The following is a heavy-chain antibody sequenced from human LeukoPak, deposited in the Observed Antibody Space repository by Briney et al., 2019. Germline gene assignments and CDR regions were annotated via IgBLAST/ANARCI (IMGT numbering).Heavy chain of an antibody. Sequence: PSETLSLTCTVSGGSISSYYWSWIRQPPGKGLEWIGYIYYSGSTNYNPSLKSRVTISVDTSKNQFSLKVSSVTAADTAVYYCARVRDGFSYYFDYWGQGTLVTVSS. V-gene: IGHV4-59*01. CDR3: ARVRDGFSYYFDY. D-gene: IGHD5-24*01. CDR2: IYYSGST. J-gene: IGHJ4*02. CDR1: GGSISSYY.